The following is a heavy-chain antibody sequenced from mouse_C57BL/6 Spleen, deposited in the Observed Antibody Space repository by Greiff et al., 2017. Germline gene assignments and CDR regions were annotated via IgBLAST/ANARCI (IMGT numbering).Heavy chain of an antibody. CDR3: ASTYYMDAMDY. J-gene: IGHJ4*01. V-gene: IGHV1-80*01. CDR1: GYAFSSYW. Sequence: VKLMESGAELVKPGASVKISCKASGYAFSSYWMNWVKQRPGKGLEWIGQISPGDGDTNYNGKFKGKATLTADKSFSTAYMQLSSLTSEDSAVYFCASTYYMDAMDYWGQGTSVTVSS. D-gene: IGHD2-12*01. CDR2: ISPGDGDT.